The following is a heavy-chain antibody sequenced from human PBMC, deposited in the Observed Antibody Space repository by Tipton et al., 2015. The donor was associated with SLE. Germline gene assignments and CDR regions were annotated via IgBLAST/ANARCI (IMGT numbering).Heavy chain of an antibody. CDR1: GGSISSSSYY. V-gene: IGHV4-39*07. D-gene: IGHD6-6*01. J-gene: IGHJ4*02. CDR3: ARLGEYSSF. CDR2: IYYSGST. Sequence: TLSLTCTVSGGSISSSSYYWGWIRQPPGKGLEWIGSIYYSGSTYYNPSLKSRVTISVDTSENQFSLKLSSVTAADTAVYYCARLGEYSSFWGQGTLVTVSS.